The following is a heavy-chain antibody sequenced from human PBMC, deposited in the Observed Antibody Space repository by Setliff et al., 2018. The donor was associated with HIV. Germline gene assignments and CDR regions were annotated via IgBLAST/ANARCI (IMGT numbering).Heavy chain of an antibody. V-gene: IGHV3-7*01. J-gene: IGHJ5*02. CDR2: IDLYGSEK. CDR3: AKSYFDRSGYLGS. CDR1: GFTFSRYW. D-gene: IGHD3-22*01. Sequence: GGSLRLSCAASGFTFSRYWMIWVRQAPGKGLEWVANIDLYGSEKNYVDSVEGRFTISRDNARNSLFLQMNSLRAEDTAVYYCAKSYFDRSGYLGSWGQGTLVTVSS.